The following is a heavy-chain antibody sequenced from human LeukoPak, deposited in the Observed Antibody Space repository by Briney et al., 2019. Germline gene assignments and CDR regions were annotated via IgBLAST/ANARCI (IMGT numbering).Heavy chain of an antibody. J-gene: IGHJ4*02. Sequence: PSETLSLTCTVSGGSISSYYWSWIRQPPGKGLEWIGYIYYSGSTNYDPSPKSRVTISEDPSKNQFSLKLSSVAAADTAVYCCARHLPQTDGYNSFTFDYWGQGTLVTVSS. CDR2: IYYSGST. CDR3: ARHLPQTDGYNSFTFDY. V-gene: IGHV4-59*08. D-gene: IGHD5-24*01. CDR1: GGSISSYY.